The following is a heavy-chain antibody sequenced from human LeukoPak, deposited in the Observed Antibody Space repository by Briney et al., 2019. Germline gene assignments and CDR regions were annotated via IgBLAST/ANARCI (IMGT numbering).Heavy chain of an antibody. D-gene: IGHD5-12*01. V-gene: IGHV5-51*01. J-gene: IGHJ4*02. CDR2: IYPGDSDT. CDR3: ARGEIVATIEEDFDY. Sequence: GEPLKISCKGSGYSFTSYWIGWVRQMPGKGLEWMGIIYPGDSDTRYSPSFQGQVTISADKSISTAYLQWSSLKASDTAMYYCARGEIVATIEEDFDYWGQGTLVTVSS. CDR1: GYSFTSYW.